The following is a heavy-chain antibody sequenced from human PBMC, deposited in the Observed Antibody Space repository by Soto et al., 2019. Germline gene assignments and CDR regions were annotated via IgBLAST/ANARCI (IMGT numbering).Heavy chain of an antibody. Sequence: PGPSLRLSCAASGFTISSYCMHWVRQAPGEGLEWVAVISYDGTNKYYADSVKGRFTISRDNSKNTLYLQMNSLRAEDTAVYYCAKDGGHFGAFEIWGQGTMVT. CDR2: ISYDGTNK. J-gene: IGHJ3*02. V-gene: IGHV3-30*18. CDR3: AKDGGHFGAFEI. CDR1: GFTISSYC. D-gene: IGHD3-3*01.